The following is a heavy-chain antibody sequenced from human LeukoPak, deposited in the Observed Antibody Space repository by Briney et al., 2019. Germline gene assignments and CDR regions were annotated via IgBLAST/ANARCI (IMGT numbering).Heavy chain of an antibody. CDR1: GFTFSTYW. CDR2: IKQDGSEK. Sequence: GGSLRLSCAASGFTFSTYWMSWVRQAAGKGLEWVANIKQDGSEKYYLDSVKGRFTISRDNAKNSLYLQMNSLRAEDTAMYYCARDSAGNDYWGQGTLVTVSS. J-gene: IGHJ4*02. CDR3: ARDSAGNDY. D-gene: IGHD6-13*01. V-gene: IGHV3-7*01.